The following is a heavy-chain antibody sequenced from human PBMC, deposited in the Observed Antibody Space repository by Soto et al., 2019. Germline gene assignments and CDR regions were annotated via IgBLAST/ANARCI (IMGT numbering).Heavy chain of an antibody. J-gene: IGHJ6*02. Sequence: ASVKVSCKASGYSFTDYHIHWVRQAPGQGLEWLGRINPKSGGTSTAQKFQGWVTMTTDTSISTASMEPTRLTSDDTAIYYCARGDSTDCSNGVCSFFYNHDMDVWG. D-gene: IGHD2-8*01. CDR3: ARGDSTDCSNGVCSFFYNHDMDV. CDR1: GYSFTDYH. CDR2: INPKSGGT. V-gene: IGHV1-2*04.